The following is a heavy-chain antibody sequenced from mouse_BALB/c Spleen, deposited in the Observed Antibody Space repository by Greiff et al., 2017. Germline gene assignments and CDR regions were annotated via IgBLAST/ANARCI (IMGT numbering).Heavy chain of an antibody. CDR1: GYAFSSYW. CDR2: IYPGDGDT. J-gene: IGHJ4*01. Sequence: QVQLQQSGAELVRPGSSVKISCKASGYAFSSYWMNWVKQRPGQGLEWIGQIYPGDGDTNYNGKFKGKATLTADKSSSTAYMQLSSLTSEDSAVYICARGGLDYAMDYWGQGTSVTVSS. CDR3: ARGGLDYAMDY. D-gene: IGHD2-4*01. V-gene: IGHV1-80*01.